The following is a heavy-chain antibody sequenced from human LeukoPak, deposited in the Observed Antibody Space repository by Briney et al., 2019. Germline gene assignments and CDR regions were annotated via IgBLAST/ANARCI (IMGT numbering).Heavy chain of an antibody. CDR2: ISGSGGST. Sequence: GGSLRLSCAASGFTFSSYAMSWVRQAPGKGLEWVSAISGSGGSTYYADSVKGRFTISRDNSKNTLYLQMSSLRAEDTAVYYCAKGSTSYNAGYGDGYYFDYWAREPWSPSPQ. D-gene: IGHD2-2*01. V-gene: IGHV3-23*01. CDR3: AKGSTSYNAGYGDGYYFDY. CDR1: GFTFSSYA. J-gene: IGHJ4*02.